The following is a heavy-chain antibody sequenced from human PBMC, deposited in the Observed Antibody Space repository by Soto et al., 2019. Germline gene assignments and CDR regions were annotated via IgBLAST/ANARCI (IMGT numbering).Heavy chain of an antibody. CDR3: ARAPCSSTSCYEKGYYGMDV. Sequence: LRLSCAASGFTFSSYAMHWVRQAPGKGLEWVAVISYDGSNKYYADSVKGRFTISRDNSKNTLYLQMNSLRAEDTAVYYCARAPCSSTSCYEKGYYGMDVWGQGTTVTVSS. CDR1: GFTFSSYA. D-gene: IGHD2-2*01. CDR2: ISYDGSNK. V-gene: IGHV3-30-3*01. J-gene: IGHJ6*02.